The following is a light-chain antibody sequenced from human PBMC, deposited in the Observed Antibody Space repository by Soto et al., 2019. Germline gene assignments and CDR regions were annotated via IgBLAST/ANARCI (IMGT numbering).Light chain of an antibody. J-gene: IGLJ1*01. V-gene: IGLV2-14*01. CDR1: SRDVGGYNY. CDR3: SSYTSSSTLSV. Sequence: QSALTQPASVSGSPGQSVTISCTGTSRDVGGYNYVSWYQQHPGKAPKLMIYDVSNRPSGVSNRFSGSKSANTASLTISGLQAEDEADYYCSSYTSSSTLSVFGTGPKVTVL. CDR2: DVS.